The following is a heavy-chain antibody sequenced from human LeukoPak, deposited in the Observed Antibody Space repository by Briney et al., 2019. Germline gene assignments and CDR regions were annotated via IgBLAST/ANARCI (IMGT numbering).Heavy chain of an antibody. Sequence: GGSLRLSCAASGFTFSSYGIYWVRQAPGKGLEWMALISNDGSDKYYADSVKGRFTISRDNSKNTLYLQMNSLRAEDTAVYYCAKEGRYGEYFDYWGQGTLVTVSS. J-gene: IGHJ4*02. CDR1: GFTFSSYG. V-gene: IGHV3-30*18. D-gene: IGHD4-17*01. CDR2: ISNDGSDK. CDR3: AKEGRYGEYFDY.